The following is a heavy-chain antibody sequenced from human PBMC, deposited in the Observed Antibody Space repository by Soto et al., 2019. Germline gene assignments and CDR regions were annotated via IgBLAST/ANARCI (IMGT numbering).Heavy chain of an antibody. CDR2: ISGSGGST. V-gene: IGHV3-23*01. Sequence: VQLLESGGGLVQPGGSLRLSCAASGFTFSSYAMSWVRQAPGKGLEWVSAISGSGGSTYYADSVKGRFTISRDNSKNTLYLQMNSLRAEDTAVYYCAKDALLAAAGTYYFDYWGQGTLVTVSS. J-gene: IGHJ4*02. CDR1: GFTFSSYA. D-gene: IGHD6-13*01. CDR3: AKDALLAAAGTYYFDY.